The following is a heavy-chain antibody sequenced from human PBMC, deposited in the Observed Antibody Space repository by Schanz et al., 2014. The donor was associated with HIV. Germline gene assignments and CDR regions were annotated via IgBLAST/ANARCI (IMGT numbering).Heavy chain of an antibody. J-gene: IGHJ4*02. Sequence: QVQLVESGGGVVQPGRSLRLSCAASGFTFSSYGMHWVRQAPGKGLEWVAVIWYDGSNKYYADSVKGRFTISRDNSKNTLYLQMNSLRAEDTAVYYCARDYGDYFVDYWGQGTLVTVSS. D-gene: IGHD4-17*01. CDR2: IWYDGSNK. CDR1: GFTFSSYG. CDR3: ARDYGDYFVDY. V-gene: IGHV3-33*01.